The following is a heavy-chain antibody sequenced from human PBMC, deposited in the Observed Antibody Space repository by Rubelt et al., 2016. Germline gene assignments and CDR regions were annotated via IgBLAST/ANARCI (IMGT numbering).Heavy chain of an antibody. D-gene: IGHD4-17*01. CDR3: ARGGRVTTLLRYYYYGMDV. Sequence: GQGLEWMGWMNPNSGNTGYAQKFQGRVTMTRNTSISTAYMELSSLRSEDTAVYYCARGGRVTTLLRYYYYGMDVWGQGTTVTVSS. J-gene: IGHJ6*02. CDR2: MNPNSGNT. V-gene: IGHV1-8*01.